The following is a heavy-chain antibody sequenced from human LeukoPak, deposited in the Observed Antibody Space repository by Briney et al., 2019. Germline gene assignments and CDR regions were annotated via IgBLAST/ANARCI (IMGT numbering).Heavy chain of an antibody. V-gene: IGHV4-38-2*02. CDR3: AKSNGYGLVDI. J-gene: IGHJ3*02. CDR2: IFRSGSS. CDR1: GFTTSYS. D-gene: IGHD3-10*01. Sequence: PSETLSLTCTVSGFTTSYSWGWTRQPPGKGPEWIGNIFRSGSSYYSPSVKSRVTISLDTSRNQFSLKLNSVTAADTAVYYCAKSNGYGLVDIWGQGTMVTVSS.